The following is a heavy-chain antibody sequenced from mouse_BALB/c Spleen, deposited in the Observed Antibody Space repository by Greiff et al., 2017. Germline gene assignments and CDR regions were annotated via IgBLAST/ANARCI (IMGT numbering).Heavy chain of an antibody. D-gene: IGHD2-1*01. CDR2: IYPYNGGT. Sequence: EVKLVESGPELVKPGASVKISCKASGYTFTDYNMHWVKQSHGKSLEWIGYIYPYNGGTGYNQKFKSKATLTVDNSSSTAYMELRSLTSEDSAVYYCARSLFIYYGNYEVAMDYWGQGTSVTVSS. CDR1: GYTFTDYN. V-gene: IGHV1S29*02. J-gene: IGHJ4*01. CDR3: ARSLFIYYGNYEVAMDY.